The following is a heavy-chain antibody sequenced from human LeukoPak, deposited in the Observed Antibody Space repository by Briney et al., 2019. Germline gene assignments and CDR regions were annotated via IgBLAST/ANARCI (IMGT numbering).Heavy chain of an antibody. J-gene: IGHJ4*02. CDR1: GFTFSSYA. D-gene: IGHD3-10*01. Sequence: GGSLRLSCAASGFTFSSYAMSWVRQAPGKGLEWVSAISGRGGSTYYADSVKGRFTISRDNSRNTLYLQMNSLRAEDTAVYYCAKADPMVRGVPALIDYWGQGTLVTVSS. CDR2: ISGRGGST. CDR3: AKADPMVRGVPALIDY. V-gene: IGHV3-23*01.